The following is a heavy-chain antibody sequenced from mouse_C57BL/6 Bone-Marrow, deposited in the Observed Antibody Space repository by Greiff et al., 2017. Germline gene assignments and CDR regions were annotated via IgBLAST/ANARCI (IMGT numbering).Heavy chain of an antibody. J-gene: IGHJ2*01. CDR1: GFTFSSYA. D-gene: IGHD1-1*01. Sequence: EVKLVESGGGLVKPGGSLKLSCAASGFTFSSYAMPWVRQTPEKRLEWVATISDGGSYTYYPDNVKGRFTISRDNAKNNLYLQMSHLKSEDTAMYYCARDYYGRSYWGQGTTLTVSS. CDR2: ISDGGSYT. V-gene: IGHV5-4*01. CDR3: ARDYYGRSY.